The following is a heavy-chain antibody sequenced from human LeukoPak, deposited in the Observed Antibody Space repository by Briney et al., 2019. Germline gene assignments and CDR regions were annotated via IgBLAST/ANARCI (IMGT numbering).Heavy chain of an antibody. CDR1: GGSISSSRDY. CDR3: ARRCRLFVPAARKNNWFDP. CDR2: IYYSGST. V-gene: IGHV4-39*01. Sequence: SETLSLTCIASGGSISSSRDYWAWIRQPPGKGLEWIANIYYSGSTYYSPSLKRRVIISVDTCKNQFSLKLSSVTAADTAVYYCARRCRLFVPAARKNNWFDPWGQGTLVTVSS. J-gene: IGHJ5*02. D-gene: IGHD2-2*01.